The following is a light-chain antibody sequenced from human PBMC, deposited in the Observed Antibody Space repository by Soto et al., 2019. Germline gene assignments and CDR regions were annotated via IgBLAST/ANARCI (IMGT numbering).Light chain of an antibody. Sequence: EIVMTQSPATLSVSPGERATLSCRASQSVSSNLAWYQQKPGQAPRLLIYGASTRATGIPARFSGSGSGTEFTLTISSLQSADFAVYYCQQYNTWPPLTFGGGTKVEIK. CDR3: QQYNTWPPLT. V-gene: IGKV3-15*01. CDR1: QSVSSN. J-gene: IGKJ4*01. CDR2: GAS.